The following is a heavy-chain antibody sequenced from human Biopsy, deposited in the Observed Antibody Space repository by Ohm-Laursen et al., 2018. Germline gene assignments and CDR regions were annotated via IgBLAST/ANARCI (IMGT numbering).Heavy chain of an antibody. CDR3: ARAGVGSDGTDSYYYGMDV. Sequence: SVKVSCKPSGGSFSDYGLSWVRQAPGRGLEWMGRVIPISNTANYAQNFQDRLTITADRSTNTAYMELNSLRSEDTAVYYCARAGVGSDGTDSYYYGMDVWGQGTTVTVSS. J-gene: IGHJ6*02. CDR2: VIPISNTA. CDR1: GGSFSDYG. D-gene: IGHD5-24*01. V-gene: IGHV1-69*06.